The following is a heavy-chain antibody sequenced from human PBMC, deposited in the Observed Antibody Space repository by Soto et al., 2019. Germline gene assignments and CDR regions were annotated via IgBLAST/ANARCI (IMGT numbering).Heavy chain of an antibody. CDR3: ARYYYVSGSRYFDY. CDR1: GFTFRSYA. J-gene: IGHJ4*02. V-gene: IGHV3-23*01. D-gene: IGHD3-10*01. CDR2: ISGGGDST. Sequence: GGSLRLSCAASGFTFRSYAMTWVRQAPGKGLEWVSSISGGGDSTKYADSVKGRFTISRDNSKNTLFLQMNSLRAEDTAVYYCARYYYVSGSRYFDYWGQGTLVTVSS.